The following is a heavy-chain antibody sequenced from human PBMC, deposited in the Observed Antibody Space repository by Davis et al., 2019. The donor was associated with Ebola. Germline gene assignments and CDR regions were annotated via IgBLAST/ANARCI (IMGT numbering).Heavy chain of an antibody. CDR3: ARAQGEVTYPYYFDY. V-gene: IGHV1-18*01. D-gene: IGHD2-2*02. J-gene: IGHJ4*02. CDR1: GYTFTSYG. Sequence: AASVKVSCKASGYTFTSYGISWVRQAPGQGLEWMGWISAYNGNTNYAQKFQGRVTINADESTSTAYMELRSLRSDDTAVYYCARAQGEVTYPYYFDYWGQGTLVTVSS. CDR2: ISAYNGNT.